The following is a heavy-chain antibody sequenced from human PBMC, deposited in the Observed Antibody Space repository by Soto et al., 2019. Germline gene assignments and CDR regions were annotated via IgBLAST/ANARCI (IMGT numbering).Heavy chain of an antibody. D-gene: IGHD3-9*01. CDR3: AKKAVLTGRPSHFDY. J-gene: IGHJ4*02. V-gene: IGHV3-23*01. Sequence: GGSLRLSCAASGFTFSSYAMSWVRQAPGKGLEWVSAISGSGGSKYYADSVKGRFTISRDNSKNTLYLQMNSLRAEDTAVYYCAKKAVLTGRPSHFDYWGQGTLVTVSS. CDR1: GFTFSSYA. CDR2: ISGSGGSK.